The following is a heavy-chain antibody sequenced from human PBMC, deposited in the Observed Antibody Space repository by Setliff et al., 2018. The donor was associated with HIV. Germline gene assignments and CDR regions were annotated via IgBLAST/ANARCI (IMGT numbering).Heavy chain of an antibody. CDR3: ATERIGVAGPGYFAY. CDR2: IKSKTDGGTI. CDR1: GFTFSNAW. Sequence: GGSLRLSCAASGFTFSNAWMYWVRQAPGKGLEWVGHIKSKTDGGTIDYAAPVKGRFTISRDDSKSTLFLQMNSLITDDTAVYYCATERIGVAGPGYFAYLGPGTLVTVSS. D-gene: IGHD6-19*01. J-gene: IGHJ4*01. V-gene: IGHV3-15*01.